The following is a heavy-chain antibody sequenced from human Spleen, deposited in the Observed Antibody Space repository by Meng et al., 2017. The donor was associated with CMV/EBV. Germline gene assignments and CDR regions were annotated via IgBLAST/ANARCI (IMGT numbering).Heavy chain of an antibody. CDR3: ARGSPATRYFDL. D-gene: IGHD1-1*01. Sequence: GESLKISCAASGFIFSDRYMDWLRQAPGKGLEWVARSRNKASSYTTEYAASVKGRFTISRDESENPLYLQMNSLQAEDTAVYYCARGSPATRYFDLWGRGTLVTVSS. J-gene: IGHJ2*01. CDR1: GFIFSDRY. V-gene: IGHV3-72*01. CDR2: SRNKASSYTT.